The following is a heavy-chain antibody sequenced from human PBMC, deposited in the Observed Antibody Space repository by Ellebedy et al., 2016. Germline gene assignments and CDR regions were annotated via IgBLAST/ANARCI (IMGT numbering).Heavy chain of an antibody. V-gene: IGHV4-31*03. J-gene: IGHJ6*02. D-gene: IGHD3-10*01. CDR2: IYYSGST. CDR3: ARVREFRYYGMDV. CDR1: GGSISSGGYY. Sequence: SETLSLXCTVSGGSISSGGYYWSWIRQHPGKGLEWIGYIYYSGSTYYNPSLKSRVTISVDTSKNQFSLKLSSVTAADTAVYYCARVREFRYYGMDVWGQGTTVTVSS.